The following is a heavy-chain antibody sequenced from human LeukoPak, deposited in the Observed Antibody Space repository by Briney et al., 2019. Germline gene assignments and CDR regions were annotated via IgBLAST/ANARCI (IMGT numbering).Heavy chain of an antibody. J-gene: IGHJ6*02. CDR3: AREIVVVPAAIEDYYGMDV. Sequence: PGGSLRLSCAASGFTFSSYGMDWVRQAPGKGVEWVAVIWYDGSNKYYADSVKGRFTISRDNSKNTLYLQMNSLRAEDTAVYYCAREIVVVPAAIEDYYGMDVWGQGTTVTVSS. V-gene: IGHV3-33*01. CDR2: IWYDGSNK. D-gene: IGHD2-2*02. CDR1: GFTFSSYG.